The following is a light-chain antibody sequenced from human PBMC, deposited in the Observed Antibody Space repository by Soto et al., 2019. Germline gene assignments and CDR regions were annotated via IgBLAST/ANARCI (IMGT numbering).Light chain of an antibody. CDR2: DAS. CDR1: QSVSSY. V-gene: IGKV3-20*01. CDR3: QQYGRVIT. Sequence: EMLLTQPPGSLCWSPGERASPCFRANQSVSSYLAWYQQKPGQAPRLLIYDASNRATGIPDRFSGSGSGTDFTLTISRLEPEDFAVYYCQQYGRVITFGQGTRLEIK. J-gene: IGKJ5*01.